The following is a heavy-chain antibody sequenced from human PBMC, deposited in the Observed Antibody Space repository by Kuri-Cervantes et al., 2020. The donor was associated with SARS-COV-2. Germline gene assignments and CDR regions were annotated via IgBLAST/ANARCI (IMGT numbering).Heavy chain of an antibody. J-gene: IGHJ4*02. D-gene: IGHD3-9*01. V-gene: IGHV4-59*01. CDR1: GGSISSYY. CDR2: IYYSGST. CDR3: ARSPVLPYFDWLLYGGPPDY. Sequence: SETLSLTCTVSGGSISSYYWSWIRQPPGKGLEWIGYIYYSGSTSYNPSLKSRVTISVDTSKNQFSLKLSSVTAADTAVYYCARSPVLPYFDWLLYGGPPDYWGQGTLVTVSS.